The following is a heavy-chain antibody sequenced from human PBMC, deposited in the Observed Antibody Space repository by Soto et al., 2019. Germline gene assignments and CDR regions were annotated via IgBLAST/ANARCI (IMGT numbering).Heavy chain of an antibody. V-gene: IGHV5-51*01. CDR3: ARQNQEGYYYYGVDV. CDR1: GYSFTSYW. Sequence: GESLKISCKGSGYSFTSYWIGWVRQMPGKGLEWMGIIYPGDSDTRYSPSFQGQVTISADKSITTAYLQWSSLKASDTAMYFCARQNQEGYYYYGVDVWGQGTTVTVSS. CDR2: IYPGDSDT. J-gene: IGHJ6*02.